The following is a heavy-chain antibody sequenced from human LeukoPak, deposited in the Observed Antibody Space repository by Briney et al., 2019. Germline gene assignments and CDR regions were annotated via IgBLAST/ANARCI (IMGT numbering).Heavy chain of an antibody. CDR3: AKAPHDYSNYLNWFDP. CDR2: ISGSGGST. V-gene: IGHV3-23*01. Sequence: PGGCLRLSCAASGFTFSSYAMSWVRQAPGKGLEWVSVISGSGGSTYYADSVKGRFTISRDNSKNTLYLQMNSLRAEDTAVYYCAKAPHDYSNYLNWFDPWGQGTLVTVSS. D-gene: IGHD4-11*01. CDR1: GFTFSSYA. J-gene: IGHJ5*02.